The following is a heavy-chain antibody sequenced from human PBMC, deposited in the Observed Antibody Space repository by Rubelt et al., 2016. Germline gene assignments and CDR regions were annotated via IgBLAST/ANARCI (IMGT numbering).Heavy chain of an antibody. J-gene: IGHJ4*02. Sequence: GRFTISRDNAKNSLYLQMNSLRAEDTAVYYCAKERPTVTFDYWGQGTLVTVSS. V-gene: IGHV3-11*05. CDR3: AKERPTVTFDY. D-gene: IGHD4-11*01.